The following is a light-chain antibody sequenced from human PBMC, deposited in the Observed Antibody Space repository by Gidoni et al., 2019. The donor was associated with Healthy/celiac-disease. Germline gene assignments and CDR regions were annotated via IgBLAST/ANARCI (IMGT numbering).Light chain of an antibody. CDR2: YDD. Sequence: QSVLTQPPSVSGAPTQRGIISCSGRNTNIGDRGVNWYQQLPGKAPRLLIYYDDLVSSGVSDRFSGSKSGTSASLAISGLQPEDEADYYCAAWEDSLNTWVFGGGTKLTVL. V-gene: IGLV1-36*01. J-gene: IGLJ3*02. CDR1: NTNIGDRG. CDR3: AAWEDSLNTWV.